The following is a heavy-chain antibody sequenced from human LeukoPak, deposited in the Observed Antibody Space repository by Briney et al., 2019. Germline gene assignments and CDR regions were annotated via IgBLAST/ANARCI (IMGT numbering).Heavy chain of an antibody. CDR3: ARDKTQLWETGYMDV. J-gene: IGHJ6*03. Sequence: GGSLRLSCAASGFTFSSYWMHWVRQAPGKGLVWVSRINSDGSSTSYADSVKGRFTISRDNAKNTLYLQMNSLRAEDTAVYYCARDKTQLWETGYMDVWGKGTTVTISS. D-gene: IGHD5-18*01. CDR1: GFTFSSYW. V-gene: IGHV3-74*01. CDR2: INSDGSST.